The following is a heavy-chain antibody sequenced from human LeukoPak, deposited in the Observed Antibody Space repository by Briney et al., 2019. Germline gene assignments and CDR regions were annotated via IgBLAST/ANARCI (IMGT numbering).Heavy chain of an antibody. CDR3: AELGITMIGGV. Sequence: GGPLRLSCAASGFTFSNSEMNWVRQAPGKVLEWVSYISSSGSTIYYADSVKGRFTISRDNAKNSLYLQMNSLRAEDTAVYYCAELGITMIGGVWGKGTTVTISS. CDR2: ISSSGSTI. J-gene: IGHJ6*04. V-gene: IGHV3-48*03. D-gene: IGHD3-10*02. CDR1: GFTFSNSE.